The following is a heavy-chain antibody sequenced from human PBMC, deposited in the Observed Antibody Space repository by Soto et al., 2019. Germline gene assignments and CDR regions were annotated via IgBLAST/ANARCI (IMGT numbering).Heavy chain of an antibody. J-gene: IGHJ3*02. Sequence: ASLQVSGKASGYTFTSYYMNWVRQAPGQGLEWMGIINPSGGSTSYAQKFQGRVTMTRDTSTSTVYMELSSLRSEDTAVYYCARDYRSTYYYDSSGYPGAFDIWGQGTIVTVSS. CDR1: GYTFTSYY. D-gene: IGHD3-22*01. CDR2: INPSGGST. CDR3: ARDYRSTYYYDSSGYPGAFDI. V-gene: IGHV1-46*01.